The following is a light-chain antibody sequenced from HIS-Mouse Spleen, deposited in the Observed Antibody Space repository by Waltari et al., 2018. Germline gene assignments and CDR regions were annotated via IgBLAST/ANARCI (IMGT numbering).Light chain of an antibody. CDR2: EGS. Sequence: QSALTQPASVSVSPGHSITISGTGTLSDVVSYTLVSWYQQHPGKAPKLMIYEGSKRPSGVSNRFSVSKSGNTASLTISGLQAEDEADYYCCSYAGSSTWVFGGGTKLTVL. CDR1: LSDVVSYTL. V-gene: IGLV2-23*01. J-gene: IGLJ3*02. CDR3: CSYAGSSTWV.